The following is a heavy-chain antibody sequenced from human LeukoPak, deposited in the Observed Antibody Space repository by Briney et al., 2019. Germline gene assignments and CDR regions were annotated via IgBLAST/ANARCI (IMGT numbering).Heavy chain of an antibody. CDR1: GFTFDDYA. CDR3: AKSHSSSWPFAFDI. CDR2: IGGGADYT. Sequence: PGRSLRLSCAASGFTFDDYAMHWVRQAPGKGLEWVSAIGGGADYTFYADSVTGRFTISRDNSKNTLYLQMNSLRAEDTAVYYCAKSHSSSWPFAFDIWGQGTMVTVSS. J-gene: IGHJ3*02. D-gene: IGHD6-6*01. V-gene: IGHV3-23*01.